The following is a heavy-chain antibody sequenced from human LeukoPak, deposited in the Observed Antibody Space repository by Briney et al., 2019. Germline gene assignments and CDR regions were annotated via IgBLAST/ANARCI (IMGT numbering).Heavy chain of an antibody. V-gene: IGHV1-24*01. Sequence: ASVKVSCKVSGYTLTELSMHWVPQATGKGLEWMGGFDPEDGETIYAQKFQGRVTMTEDTSTDTAYMELSSLRSEDTAVYYRATFTFLPDYSIPFDYWGQGTLVTVSS. D-gene: IGHD4-11*01. J-gene: IGHJ4*02. CDR2: FDPEDGET. CDR1: GYTLTELS. CDR3: ATFTFLPDYSIPFDY.